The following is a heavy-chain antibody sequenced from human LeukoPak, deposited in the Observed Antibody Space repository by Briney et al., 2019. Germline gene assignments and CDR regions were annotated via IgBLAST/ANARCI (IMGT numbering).Heavy chain of an antibody. CDR2: IIPIFGTA. Sequence: SVKVSCKASGGTFSSYAISWVRQAPGQGLEWMGGIIPIFGTANYAQKFQGRVTTTADESTSTAYMELSSLRSEDTAVYYCAGSGSYYNLGYFDYWGQGTLVTVSS. D-gene: IGHD3-10*01. J-gene: IGHJ4*02. CDR3: AGSGSYYNLGYFDY. CDR1: GGTFSSYA. V-gene: IGHV1-69*13.